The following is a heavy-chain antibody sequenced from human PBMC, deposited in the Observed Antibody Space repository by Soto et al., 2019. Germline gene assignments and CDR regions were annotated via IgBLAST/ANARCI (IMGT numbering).Heavy chain of an antibody. CDR2: ISGSGGST. Sequence: EVQLLESGGGLVQPGGSLRLSCAASGFTFSSYAMSWVRQAPGKGLEWVSAISGSGGSTYYADSVKGRFTISRDTSKNTLYLQMNSLRAEDTAVYYCAKEGVLKEYQLQPTGGDYWGQGTLVTVSS. V-gene: IGHV3-23*01. CDR3: AKEGVLKEYQLQPTGGDY. D-gene: IGHD2-2*01. CDR1: GFTFSSYA. J-gene: IGHJ4*02.